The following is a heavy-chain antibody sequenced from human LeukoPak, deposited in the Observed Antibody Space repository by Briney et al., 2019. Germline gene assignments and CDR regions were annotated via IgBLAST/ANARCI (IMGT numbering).Heavy chain of an antibody. J-gene: IGHJ4*02. D-gene: IGHD5-12*01. CDR2: ISSSSSYI. V-gene: IGHV3-21*01. Sequence: PGGSLRLSCAASGFTFSSYWMSWVRQAPGKGLEWVSSISSSSSYIYCADSVKGRFTISRDDAKNSLYLQMNSLRAEDTAVYYCARLGYSGYDAFDYWGQGTLVTVSS. CDR1: GFTFSSYW. CDR3: ARLGYSGYDAFDY.